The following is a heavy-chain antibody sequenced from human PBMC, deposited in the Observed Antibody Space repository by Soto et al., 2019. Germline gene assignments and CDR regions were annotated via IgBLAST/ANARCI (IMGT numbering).Heavy chain of an antibody. CDR3: AKDGIAWH. V-gene: IGHV3-43*01. CDR1: GFTFGDYT. CDR2: ITWDGINI. J-gene: IGHJ4*02. D-gene: IGHD2-15*01. Sequence: GGSLRLSCTASGFTFGDYTMHWVRQAPGKGLEWVSLITWDGINIEYADYVRGRFTISRDNSKNSLYLQMNGLRHEDTAFYYCAKDGIAWHWGQGTLVTVSS.